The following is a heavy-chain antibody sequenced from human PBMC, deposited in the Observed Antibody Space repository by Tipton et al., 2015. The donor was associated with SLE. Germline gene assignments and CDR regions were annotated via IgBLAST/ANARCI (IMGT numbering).Heavy chain of an antibody. CDR2: ISGSGGST. J-gene: IGHJ6*02. D-gene: IGHD3-22*01. Sequence: AVSGFTFSSYAMSWVRQAPGKGLEWVSAISGSGGSTYYADSVKGRFTISRDNSKNTLYLQMNSLRAEDTAVYYCAKDMGITMIVVVITHGMDVWGQGTTVTVSS. CDR3: AKDMGITMIVVVITHGMDV. V-gene: IGHV3-23*01. CDR1: GFTFSSYA.